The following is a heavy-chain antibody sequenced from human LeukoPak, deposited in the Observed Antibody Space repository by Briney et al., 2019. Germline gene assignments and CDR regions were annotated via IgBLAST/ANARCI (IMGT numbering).Heavy chain of an antibody. CDR1: GVSISSSNSY. D-gene: IGHD3-9*01. CDR2: IYYSGNT. J-gene: IGHJ4*02. Sequence: SETLSLTCTVSGVSISSSNSYWGWIRQPPGKGLEWIGSIYYSGNTYYNASLKSQVSISIDTSKNQFSLRLTSVTAADTAVYYCARQTGSVLFILSGGQGTLVTVSS. CDR3: ARQTGSVLFILS. V-gene: IGHV4-39*01.